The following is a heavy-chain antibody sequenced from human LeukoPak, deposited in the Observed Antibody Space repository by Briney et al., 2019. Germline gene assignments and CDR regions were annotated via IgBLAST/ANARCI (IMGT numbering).Heavy chain of an antibody. Sequence: ASVKVSCKASGYTFTSYDINWVRQATGQGLEWMGWMNPNSGNTGYAQKFQGRVTMTRNTSISTAYMELSSLRSEDTAVYYCARGVVPAAMSDYWGQGTLVTVSS. CDR2: MNPNSGNT. CDR1: GYTFTSYD. V-gene: IGHV1-8*01. J-gene: IGHJ4*02. CDR3: ARGVVPAAMSDY. D-gene: IGHD2-2*01.